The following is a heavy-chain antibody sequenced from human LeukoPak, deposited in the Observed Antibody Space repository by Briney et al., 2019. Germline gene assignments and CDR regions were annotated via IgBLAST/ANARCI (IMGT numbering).Heavy chain of an antibody. CDR1: GYTFTGSF. Sequence: EASVKISCKTSGYTFTGSFMHWVRQAPGQGREWMGWINPNNGDTNYAQKFQGRVTMTRDTSISTAYMELSRLRSDDTAVYYCAKTYYYDSSGFPPDYWGQGTLVTVSS. V-gene: IGHV1-2*02. J-gene: IGHJ4*02. D-gene: IGHD3-22*01. CDR3: AKTYYYDSSGFPPDY. CDR2: INPNNGDT.